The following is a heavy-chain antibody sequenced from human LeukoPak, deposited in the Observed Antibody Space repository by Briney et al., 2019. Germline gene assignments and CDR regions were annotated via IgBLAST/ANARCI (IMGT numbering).Heavy chain of an antibody. CDR3: ARLRAMTTGVGRYFDL. J-gene: IGHJ2*01. D-gene: IGHD1-1*01. Sequence: GGSLRLSCGASGFTFTSYAMSWIRQAPGKGLEWASAINGGGENTYYGDSVKGRFTISRDNSKNTLYLQMNSLRAEDTATYYCARLRAMTTGVGRYFDLWGRGTLVTVSS. V-gene: IGHV3-23*01. CDR1: GFTFTSYA. CDR2: INGGGENT.